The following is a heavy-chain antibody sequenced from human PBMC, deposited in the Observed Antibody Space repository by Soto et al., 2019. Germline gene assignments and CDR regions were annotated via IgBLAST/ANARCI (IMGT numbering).Heavy chain of an antibody. D-gene: IGHD1-7*01. CDR3: VRRVSGNYDY. V-gene: IGHV3-64*01. CDR2: ISSNGGTT. CDR1: GFTFSSYD. Sequence: EVQLAESGGGMVQPGGSLRLSCVASGFTFSSYDMHWVRQAPGKGLEYVSSISSNGGTTYYGNSVKGRFTISIDNSKNSLYLQTGSLRAEDMAVYYCVRRVSGNYDYWGQGTLVTVSS. J-gene: IGHJ4*02.